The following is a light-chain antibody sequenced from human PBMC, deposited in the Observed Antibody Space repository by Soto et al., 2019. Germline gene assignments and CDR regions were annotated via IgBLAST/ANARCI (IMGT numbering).Light chain of an antibody. CDR1: QSLNNIY. CDR3: QQYGISPRT. J-gene: IGKJ1*01. V-gene: IGKV3-20*01. CDR2: GVS. Sequence: EIVLTQSPGTLSLSPGDRATLSCRASQSLNNIYLGWYQQIPGQVPRLLIYGVSSRATGIPDRFSGSGSGTDFTLTISRLEPEDFAVYYCQQYGISPRTFGQGTKVEIK.